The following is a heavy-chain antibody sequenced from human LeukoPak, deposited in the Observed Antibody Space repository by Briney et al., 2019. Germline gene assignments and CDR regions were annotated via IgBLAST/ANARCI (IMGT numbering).Heavy chain of an antibody. J-gene: IGHJ4*02. Sequence: GGSLRLSCAASGFTFSNYWMHWVRQAPGKGPVWVSRINSDGNITTYADSVKGRFTFSRDNAKNALYLQMNSLRAEDTALYYCARELSSTSSRHFDSWGQGTLVTVSS. CDR2: INSDGNIT. CDR3: ARELSSTSSRHFDS. CDR1: GFTFSNYW. D-gene: IGHD2-2*01. V-gene: IGHV3-74*01.